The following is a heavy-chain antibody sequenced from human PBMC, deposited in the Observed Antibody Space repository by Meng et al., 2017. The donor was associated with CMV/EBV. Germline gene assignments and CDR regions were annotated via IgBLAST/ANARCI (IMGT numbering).Heavy chain of an antibody. CDR2: IIPIFGTA. D-gene: IGHD1-26*01. CDR1: GGTFSSYA. CDR3: ARGNTINSGSYFYYFDY. Sequence: SVKVSCKASGGTFSSYAISWVRQAPGQGLEWMGGIIPIFGTANYAQKFQGRVTITTDESTSTAYMELSRLRSDDTAVYYCARGNTINSGSYFYYFDYWGQGTLVTVSS. J-gene: IGHJ4*02. V-gene: IGHV1-69*05.